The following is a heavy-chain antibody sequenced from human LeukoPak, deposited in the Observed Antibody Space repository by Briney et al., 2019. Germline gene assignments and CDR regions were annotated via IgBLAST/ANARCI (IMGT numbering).Heavy chain of an antibody. V-gene: IGHV3-48*02. Sequence: GGSLRLSCAASGFTFSSYSMNWVRQAPGKGLEWVSHISSSSNTIYYADSMKGRFTISRDNAKNSLYLQMSSLRDEDTAVYYCARGSVTGTTYYYYGMDVWGQGTTVTVSS. D-gene: IGHD1-20*01. CDR3: ARGSVTGTTYYYYGMDV. CDR2: ISSSSNTI. CDR1: GFTFSSYS. J-gene: IGHJ6*02.